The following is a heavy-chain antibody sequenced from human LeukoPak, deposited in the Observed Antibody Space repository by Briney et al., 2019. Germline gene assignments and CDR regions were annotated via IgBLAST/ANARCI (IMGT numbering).Heavy chain of an antibody. J-gene: IGHJ3*02. V-gene: IGHV3-13*01. CDR3: ARDNPYDYGGNSNAFDI. CDR1: GFTFSSYD. Sequence: GGSLRLSCAASGFTFSSYDMHWVRQATGKGLEWVSAIGTAGDTYYPGSVKGRFTISRENAKNSLYLQMNSLRAGDTAVYYCARDNPYDYGGNSNAFDIWGQGTMVTVSS. D-gene: IGHD4-23*01. CDR2: IGTAGDT.